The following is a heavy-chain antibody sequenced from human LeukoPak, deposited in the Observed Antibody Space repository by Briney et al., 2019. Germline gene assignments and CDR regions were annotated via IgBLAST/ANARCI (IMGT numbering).Heavy chain of an antibody. Sequence: GGSLRLSCEASGFTFSSYWMSWVRQAPGKRLEWVANIKQDGSEKYYVDSVKGRFTISRDNAKNSLYLQMNSLRTEDTAVYYCAKLLGGGDCYYCEAYWGQGTLVTVSS. CDR3: AKLLGGGDCYYCEAY. J-gene: IGHJ4*02. V-gene: IGHV3-7*01. CDR2: IKQDGSEK. D-gene: IGHD2-21*02. CDR1: GFTFSSYW.